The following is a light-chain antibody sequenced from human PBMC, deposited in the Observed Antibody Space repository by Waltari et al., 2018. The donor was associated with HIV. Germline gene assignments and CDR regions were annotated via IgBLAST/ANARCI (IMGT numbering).Light chain of an antibody. CDR3: AAWDDSLSGLV. CDR2: RNN. CDR1: SSNIGGNY. J-gene: IGLJ3*02. V-gene: IGLV1-47*01. Sequence: QSVLTQPPSASGTPGQRVTISCSGSSSNIGGNYVYWYQQLPGTAPKLLIYRNNRRPSGVPDRFSVSQSGPSASLAISGLRSEDEADYYCAAWDDSLSGLVFGGGTKLTVL.